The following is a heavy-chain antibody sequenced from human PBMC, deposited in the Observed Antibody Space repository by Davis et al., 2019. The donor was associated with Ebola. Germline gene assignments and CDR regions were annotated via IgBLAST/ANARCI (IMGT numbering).Heavy chain of an antibody. Sequence: GESLKISCAASEFTFSSYWMHWVRQAPGKGLVWVSRINSDGSSTSYADSVKGRFTISRDNAKNTLYLQMNSLRAEDTAVYYCARGAYSYAVYWGQGTLVTVSS. CDR3: ARGAYSYAVY. D-gene: IGHD5-18*01. CDR1: EFTFSSYW. V-gene: IGHV3-74*01. J-gene: IGHJ4*02. CDR2: INSDGSST.